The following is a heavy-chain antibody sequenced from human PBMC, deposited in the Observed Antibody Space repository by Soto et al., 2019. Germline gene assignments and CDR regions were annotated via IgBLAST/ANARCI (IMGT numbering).Heavy chain of an antibody. Sequence: PGGSLRLSCAASGFTFSNAWMNWVRQAPGKGLEWVGRIKTKTDGGTTDYAAPVKGRFTISRDDSKNTLYLQMNSLKTEDTAVYYCARTGSGWSAPIDYWGQGTLVTVSS. V-gene: IGHV3-15*01. CDR3: ARTGSGWSAPIDY. CDR2: IKTKTDGGTT. D-gene: IGHD6-19*01. J-gene: IGHJ4*02. CDR1: GFTFSNAW.